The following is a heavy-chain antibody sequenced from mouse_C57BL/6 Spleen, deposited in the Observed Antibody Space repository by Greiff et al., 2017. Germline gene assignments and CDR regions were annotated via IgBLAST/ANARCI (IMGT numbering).Heavy chain of an antibody. Sequence: QVQLKESGPELVKPGASVKISCKASGYAFSSSWMNRVKQRPGKGLEWIGRIYPGDGDTNYNGKFKGKATLTADKSSSTAYMQLSSLTSEDSAVYFCARSLLLRDYYAMDYWGQGTSVTVSS. J-gene: IGHJ4*01. D-gene: IGHD1-1*01. CDR3: ARSLLLRDYYAMDY. V-gene: IGHV1-82*01. CDR1: GYAFSSSW. CDR2: IYPGDGDT.